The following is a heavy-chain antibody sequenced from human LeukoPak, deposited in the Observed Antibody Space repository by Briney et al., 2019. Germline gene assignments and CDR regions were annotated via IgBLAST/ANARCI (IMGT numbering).Heavy chain of an antibody. CDR3: ARVGLSSGWSDYYYYMDV. J-gene: IGHJ6*03. CDR2: IWYDGNK. V-gene: IGHV3-33*01. Sequence: GGSLGLSCAASGFTFSSYGMHWVRQAPGKGLEWVAIIWYDGNKYYADSVKGRFTISRDNSKNTLYLQINSLRAEDTAVYYCARVGLSSGWSDYYYYMDVWGKGTTVIVSS. CDR1: GFTFSSYG. D-gene: IGHD6-19*01.